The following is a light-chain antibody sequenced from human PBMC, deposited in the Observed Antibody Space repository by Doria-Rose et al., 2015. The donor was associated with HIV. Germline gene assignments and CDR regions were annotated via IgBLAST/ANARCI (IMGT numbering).Light chain of an antibody. CDR1: SSDVGSYNL. J-gene: IGLJ2*01. CDR3: CSYAGARSVV. V-gene: IGLV2-23*01. CDR2: EAT. Sequence: ITISCTGTSSDVGSYNLVSWYQQHPGKVPKLMIYEATERPSGVSNRFSGSKSGNTASLTISGLQAEDEADYYCCSYAGARSVVFGGGTKLTVL.